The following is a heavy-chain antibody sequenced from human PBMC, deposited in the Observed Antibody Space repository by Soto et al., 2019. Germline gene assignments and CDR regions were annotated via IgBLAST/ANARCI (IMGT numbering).Heavy chain of an antibody. CDR1: GGSISSGGYS. CDR3: ARVPSP. CDR2: SYHSGST. J-gene: IGHJ5*02. Sequence: QLQLQESGSGLVKPSQTLSLTCAVSGGSISSGGYSWSWIRQPPGKGLEWIGYSYHSGSTYYNPSPKSRVTISVDTSKNPSSLKLSSVTAAATAVYYCARVPSPWGQGALGTVSS. V-gene: IGHV4-30-2*01.